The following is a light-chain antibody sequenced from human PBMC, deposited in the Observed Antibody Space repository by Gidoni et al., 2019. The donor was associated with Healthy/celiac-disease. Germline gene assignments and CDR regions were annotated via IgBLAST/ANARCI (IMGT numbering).Light chain of an antibody. CDR2: WAS. J-gene: IGKJ3*01. Sequence: DLVMTQSPASLAVPLGQRANINCKSSQSVLYSSNNKNYLTWYQQKPGQPPKLLIYWASTRESGVPDRFSGSGSGTDFILTISSLQAEDVAVYYCQQYYSTPFTFGPGTKVEIK. CDR3: QQYYSTPFT. CDR1: QSVLYSSNNKNY. V-gene: IGKV4-1*01.